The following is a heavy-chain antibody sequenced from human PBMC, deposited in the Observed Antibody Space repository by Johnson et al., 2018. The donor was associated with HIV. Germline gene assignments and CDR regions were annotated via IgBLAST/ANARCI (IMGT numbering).Heavy chain of an antibody. CDR3: AKESMSRIVVVVAAAPPTAFDI. D-gene: IGHD2-15*01. CDR2: ISYAGGNK. Sequence: QVQLVESGGGVVQPGRSLRLSCAASGFTFSSYGMHWVRQAPGKGLEWVSVISYAGGNKYYADSVKGRFTISRDTSKNTLYLQMNSLRAEDTAVYYCAKESMSRIVVVVAAAPPTAFDIWGQGTMVTVSS. V-gene: IGHV3-30*18. J-gene: IGHJ3*02. CDR1: GFTFSSYG.